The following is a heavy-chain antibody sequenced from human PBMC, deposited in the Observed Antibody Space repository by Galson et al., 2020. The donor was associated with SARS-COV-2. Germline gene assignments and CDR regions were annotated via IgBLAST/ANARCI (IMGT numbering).Heavy chain of an antibody. V-gene: IGHV3-7*01. Sequence: GESLKIYCAASGFTFSSYWMSWVRQAPGKGLEWVANVKQDGSDRYYVDSVKGRFTISSDYAKNSVYLQMNSLRAEDTAVYYCARDQDGYNDFWGQGTLVTVSS. CDR3: ARDQDGYNDF. D-gene: IGHD5-12*01. CDR2: VKQDGSDR. CDR1: GFTFSSYW. J-gene: IGHJ4*02.